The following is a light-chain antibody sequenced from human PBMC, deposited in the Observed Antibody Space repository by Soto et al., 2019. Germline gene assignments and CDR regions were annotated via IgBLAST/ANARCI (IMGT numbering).Light chain of an antibody. J-gene: IGLJ3*02. Sequence: AVVTQEPSLTVSPGGTVTLTCGSSTGPVTSGQYPYWFQQKPGQAPRTLIYDTTNRHSWTPARFSGSLLGGKAALTLSGAQPEDEAVFYCLLSFGGARVFGGGTQLTVL. V-gene: IGLV7-46*01. CDR3: LLSFGGARV. CDR1: TGPVTSGQY. CDR2: DTT.